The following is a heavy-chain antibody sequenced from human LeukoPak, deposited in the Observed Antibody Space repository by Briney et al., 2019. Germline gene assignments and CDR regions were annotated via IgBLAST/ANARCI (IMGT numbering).Heavy chain of an antibody. CDR2: IIPILGIA. Sequence: GASVKVSCKASGGTFSSYTISWVRQAPGQGLERMGRIIPILGIANYAQKFQGRVTITADKSTSTAYMELSSLRSEDTAVYYCARALQPDFWSGYYENNWFDPWGQGTLVTVSS. CDR1: GGTFSSYT. D-gene: IGHD3-3*01. J-gene: IGHJ5*02. CDR3: ARALQPDFWSGYYENNWFDP. V-gene: IGHV1-69*02.